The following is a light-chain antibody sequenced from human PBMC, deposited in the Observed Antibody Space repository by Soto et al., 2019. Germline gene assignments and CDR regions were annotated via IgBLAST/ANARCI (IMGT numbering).Light chain of an antibody. V-gene: IGLV1-44*01. J-gene: IGLJ1*01. CDR2: DND. CDR3: ATWDDSRNGYV. Sequence: VSWYQQRPGTAPKLLIYDNDERPSGVPVRFSGSKSATSASLAISGLQSEDEGDYYCATWDDSRNGYVFGPGTKVTVL.